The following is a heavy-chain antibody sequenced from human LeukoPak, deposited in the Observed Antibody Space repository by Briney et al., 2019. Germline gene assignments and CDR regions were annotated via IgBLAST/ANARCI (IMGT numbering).Heavy chain of an antibody. J-gene: IGHJ5*02. CDR2: INHSGST. Sequence: SETLSLTCAVYGGSFSGYYWSWIRQPPGKGLEWIGEINHSGSTNYNPSLKSRVTISVDTSKNQFSLKLSSVTAADTAVYYCARTQKWLRFHWFDPWGQGTLVTVSS. CDR3: ARTQKWLRFHWFDP. V-gene: IGHV4-34*01. CDR1: GGSFSGYY. D-gene: IGHD5-12*01.